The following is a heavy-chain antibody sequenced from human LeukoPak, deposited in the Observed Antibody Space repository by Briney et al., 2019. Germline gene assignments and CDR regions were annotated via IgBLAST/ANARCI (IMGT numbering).Heavy chain of an antibody. CDR2: ISSSGSTI. V-gene: IGHV3-48*03. J-gene: IGHJ4*02. CDR3: ARQDSSGPYYFDY. Sequence: QPGGSLRLSCAASGFTFSSYEMNWVRQAPGKGLEWVSYISSSGSTIYYADSVKGRFTISRDNAKNSLYLQMNSLRAEDTAVYYCARQDSSGPYYFDYWGQGTLVTVSS. D-gene: IGHD3-22*01. CDR1: GFTFSSYE.